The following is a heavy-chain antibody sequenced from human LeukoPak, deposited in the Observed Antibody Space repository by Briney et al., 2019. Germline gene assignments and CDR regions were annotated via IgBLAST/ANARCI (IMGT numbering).Heavy chain of an antibody. CDR1: GGTFSSYA. CDR2: IIPIFGTA. D-gene: IGHD1-14*01. J-gene: IGHJ6*04. Sequence: SVKVSCKASGGTFSSYAISWVRQAPGQGLEWMGGIIPIFGTANYAQKFQGRVTITADESTSTAYMELSSLRSEDTAVYYCAVDAYGTTSGYYYYYGMDVWGKGTTVTVSS. CDR3: AVDAYGTTSGYYYYYGMDV. V-gene: IGHV1-69*01.